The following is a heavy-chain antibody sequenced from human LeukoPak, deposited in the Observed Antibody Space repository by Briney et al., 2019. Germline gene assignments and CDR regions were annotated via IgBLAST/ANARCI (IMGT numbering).Heavy chain of an antibody. CDR3: ASEYDLEAFDI. CDR1: GYSISSGYY. J-gene: IGHJ3*02. D-gene: IGHD2/OR15-2a*01. V-gene: IGHV4-38-2*02. CDR2: IYHSGST. Sequence: PSETLSLTCTVSGYSISSGYYWGWIRQPPGKGLEWIGSIYHSGSTYYNPSLKSRVTISVDTSKNQFSLKLSSVTAADTAVYYCASEYDLEAFDIWGQGAMVTVSS.